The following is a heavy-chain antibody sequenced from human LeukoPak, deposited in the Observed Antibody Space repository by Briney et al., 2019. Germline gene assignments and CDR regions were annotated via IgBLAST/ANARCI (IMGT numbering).Heavy chain of an antibody. CDR2: ISGSGGGT. CDR3: AKGLGYEGYYYCGMDV. V-gene: IGHV3-23*01. D-gene: IGHD2-15*01. J-gene: IGHJ6*02. Sequence: PGGSLRLSCAASGFTFSSYAMSWVRQAPGKGLEWVSAISGSGGGTYYADSVKGRFTISRDNSKNTLYLQMNSLRAEDTAVYYCAKGLGYEGYYYCGMDVWGQGTTVTVSS. CDR1: GFTFSSYA.